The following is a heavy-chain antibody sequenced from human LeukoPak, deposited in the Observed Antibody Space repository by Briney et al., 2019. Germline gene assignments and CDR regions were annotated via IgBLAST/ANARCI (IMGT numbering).Heavy chain of an antibody. Sequence: ASVKVSCKASGYTFTSYDINWVRQAPGQGLEWMGWMDPNRGNTGYAHKFQGRLTMTRDTSTSTVYMELSSLRSEDTAVYYCARLRAGYCSGGSCYFSGYWGQGTLVTVSS. CDR2: MDPNRGNT. J-gene: IGHJ4*02. CDR1: GYTFTSYD. V-gene: IGHV1-8*02. CDR3: ARLRAGYCSGGSCYFSGY. D-gene: IGHD2-15*01.